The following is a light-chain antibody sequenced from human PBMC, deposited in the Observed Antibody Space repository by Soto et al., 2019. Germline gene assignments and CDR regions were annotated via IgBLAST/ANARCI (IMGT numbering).Light chain of an antibody. Sequence: EIVLTQSPATLSLAPGERATLSCRASQSVSSYLAWYQQKPGQAPRVLIYDSSNRATGIPAMFSGSGSGTDFTLTISSLEPEDFAVYYCQQRINWPLTFGGGTKVEIK. CDR3: QQRINWPLT. CDR1: QSVSSY. V-gene: IGKV3-11*01. CDR2: DSS. J-gene: IGKJ4*01.